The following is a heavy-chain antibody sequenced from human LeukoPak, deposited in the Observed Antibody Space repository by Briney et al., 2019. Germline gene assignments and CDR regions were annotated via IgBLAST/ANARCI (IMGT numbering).Heavy chain of an antibody. CDR1: GFSFSSYG. CDR3: TTAAGYNYGQY. Sequence: GGSPRLSCAASGFSFSSYGMHWVRQAPGKGLEWVSALYIGGNTYYADSVRGRFTISRDNSKNTLYLQMNSLRAEDTAIYYCTTAAGYNYGQYWGQGTLVTVSS. CDR2: LYIGGNT. V-gene: IGHV3-NL1*01. J-gene: IGHJ4*02. D-gene: IGHD5-18*01.